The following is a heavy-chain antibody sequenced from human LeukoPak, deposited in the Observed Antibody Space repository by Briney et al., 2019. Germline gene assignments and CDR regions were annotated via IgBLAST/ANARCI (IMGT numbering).Heavy chain of an antibody. J-gene: IGHJ6*03. Sequence: ASVKVSCKASGFTFTSSAMQWVRQARGQRLEWIGWIVVGSGNTNYAQKFQERVTITRDMSTSTAYMELSSLRSEDTAVYYCAAYLNRPPADWYDNYYYMDVWGKGTTVTVSS. CDR3: AAYLNRPPADWYDNYYYMDV. V-gene: IGHV1-58*02. D-gene: IGHD1-1*01. CDR1: GFTFTSSA. CDR2: IVVGSGNT.